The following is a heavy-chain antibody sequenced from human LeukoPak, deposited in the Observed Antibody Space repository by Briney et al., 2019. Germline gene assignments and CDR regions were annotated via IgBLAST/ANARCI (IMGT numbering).Heavy chain of an antibody. CDR1: GFTFSSYG. V-gene: IGHV3-30*18. CDR2: ISYDGSNK. D-gene: IGHD5-18*01. Sequence: GVLRLSCAASGFTFSSYGMHWARQAPGKGLEWVAVISYDGSNKYYADSVKGRFTISRDNSKNTLYLQMNSLRAEDTAVYYCAKIFTSRGYSYGYGDYWGQGTLVTVSS. CDR3: AKIFTSRGYSYGYGDY. J-gene: IGHJ4*02.